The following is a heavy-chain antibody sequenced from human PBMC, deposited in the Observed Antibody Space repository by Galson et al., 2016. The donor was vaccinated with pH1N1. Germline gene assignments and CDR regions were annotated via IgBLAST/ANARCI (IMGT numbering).Heavy chain of an antibody. V-gene: IGHV1-2*02. CDR3: ARAATVVGDWYFDL. CDR1: GYTFTSYH. D-gene: IGHD4-23*01. Sequence: VKVSCKASGYTFTSYHVHWVRQAPGQGLEWMGSINPNSGGTNYAQSFQGRVTITRDTSISTASMELSMLRSDDTATYFCARAATVVGDWYFDLWGRGTLVPVSS. J-gene: IGHJ2*01. CDR2: INPNSGGT.